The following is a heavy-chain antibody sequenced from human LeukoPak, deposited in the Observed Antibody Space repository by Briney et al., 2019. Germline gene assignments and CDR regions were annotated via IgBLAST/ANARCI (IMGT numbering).Heavy chain of an antibody. Sequence: ASVKVSCKASGYTFTGYYMNWVRQAPGQGLEGMGWINPDSGGTNYAQKFQGRVTMTRDTSISTAYMELSRLTSDDTAVYYCARDSSSWGDHYYGMDVWGQGTTVTVSS. CDR3: ARDSSSWGDHYYGMDV. CDR1: GYTFTGYY. CDR2: INPDSGGT. J-gene: IGHJ6*02. D-gene: IGHD6-13*01. V-gene: IGHV1-2*02.